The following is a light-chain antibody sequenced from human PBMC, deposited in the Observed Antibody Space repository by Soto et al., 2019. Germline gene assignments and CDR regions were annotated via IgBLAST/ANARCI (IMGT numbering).Light chain of an antibody. CDR2: EAS. CDR1: QSISGW. V-gene: IGKV1-5*01. J-gene: IGKJ1*01. Sequence: DIQMTQSPSTLSASVGDRVTITCRASQSISGWLAWYQQKPGTAPKLLIYEASNLESGVPSRFSGSGSGTEFTLTISSLQPDDFATYYCQQYYSDWTFGQGNKGDIK. CDR3: QQYYSDWT.